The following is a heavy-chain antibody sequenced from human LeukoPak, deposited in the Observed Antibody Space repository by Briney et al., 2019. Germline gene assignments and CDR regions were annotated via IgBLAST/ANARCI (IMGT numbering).Heavy chain of an antibody. Sequence: SETLSLTCPVSGGSLSSYYWSWLRQPPWKGLEGIGYMYYCGCTNYNPSLKSRVTISVDTSKNQYSLKLSSVTAADTAVYYCARGSYDFWSGYSWFDPWGQGTLVTVSS. D-gene: IGHD3-3*01. CDR3: ARGSYDFWSGYSWFDP. CDR2: MYYCGCT. V-gene: IGHV4-59*01. J-gene: IGHJ5*02. CDR1: GGSLSSYY.